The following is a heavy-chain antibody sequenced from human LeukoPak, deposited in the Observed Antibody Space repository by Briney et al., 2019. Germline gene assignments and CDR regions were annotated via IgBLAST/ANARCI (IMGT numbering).Heavy chain of an antibody. D-gene: IGHD6-6*01. V-gene: IGHV4-59*01. CDR2: IYYSGST. CDR1: GGSISGYY. CDR3: ARATYTSTWSKIDY. Sequence: PSQTLPLTCTVSGGSISGYYWSWIRQSPEKGLEWIGYIYYSGSTNYNPSLKSRVTISLDTSRNHFSLKLTSVTAADTAFYYCARATYTSTWSKIDYWGQRILVTVSS. J-gene: IGHJ4*02.